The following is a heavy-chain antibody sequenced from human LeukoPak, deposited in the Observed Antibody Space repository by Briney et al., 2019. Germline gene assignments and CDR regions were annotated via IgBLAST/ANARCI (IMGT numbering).Heavy chain of an antibody. CDR2: IRSKAYGGTT. V-gene: IGHV3-49*04. CDR1: GFTFGDYA. Sequence: PGGSLRLSCTASGFTFGDYAMRWVRQAPGKGLEWVGFIRSKAYGGTTEYAASVKGRFTTSRDDSKSIAYLQMNSLKTENTAVYYCTRDPGYDILTGYYRPFDYWGQGTLVTVSS. J-gene: IGHJ4*02. CDR3: TRDPGYDILTGYYRPFDY. D-gene: IGHD3-9*01.